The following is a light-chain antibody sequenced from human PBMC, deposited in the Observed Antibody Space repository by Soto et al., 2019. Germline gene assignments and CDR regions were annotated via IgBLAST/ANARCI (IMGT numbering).Light chain of an antibody. J-gene: IGLJ1*01. CDR1: SRDVGGYNY. CDR2: DVS. V-gene: IGLV2-14*01. CDR3: ISYTSSSLYV. Sequence: QSVLTQPASASGSPGHSITISCTGTSRDVGGYNYVSWYQQHPGKAPELMIHDVSNRPSGVSNRFSGSKSGNTASLTISGLQAEDEAEYYCISYTSSSLYVFGTGTKVTVL.